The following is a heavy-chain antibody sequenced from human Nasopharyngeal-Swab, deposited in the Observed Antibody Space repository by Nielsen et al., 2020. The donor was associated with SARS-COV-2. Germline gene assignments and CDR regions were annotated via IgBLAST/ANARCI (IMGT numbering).Heavy chain of an antibody. CDR3: AEGFLDYYYYMDV. J-gene: IGHJ6*03. Sequence: GESLKISCAASWFTFSRYSMHWVRQAPGKGLEWVTLIWYDGTNTYYADSVKGRFTISRDNSKNTVYLHKNSLRAEDKAIYYCAEGFLDYYYYMDVWGKGTTVTVSS. CDR1: WFTFSRYS. D-gene: IGHD2/OR15-2a*01. CDR2: IWYDGTNT. V-gene: IGHV3-33*06.